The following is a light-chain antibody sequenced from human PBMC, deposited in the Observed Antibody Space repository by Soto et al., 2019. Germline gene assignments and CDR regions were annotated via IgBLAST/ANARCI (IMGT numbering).Light chain of an antibody. CDR3: QQYSSYYPET. Sequence: DIQMTQFPSPLSASLGDRVTLHCRSSQSISRWLAWYQQKPGKATKVMIYKASRLESGVPSRFSGSGSGTEFTLTISSLQPDDFATYYCQQYSSYYPETFGQGTKVDIK. CDR1: QSISRW. CDR2: KAS. V-gene: IGKV1-5*03. J-gene: IGKJ1*01.